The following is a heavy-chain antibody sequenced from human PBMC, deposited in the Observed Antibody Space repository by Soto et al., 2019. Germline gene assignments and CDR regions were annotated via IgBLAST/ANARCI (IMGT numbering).Heavy chain of an antibody. Sequence: QVQLQESGPGLVKPSETLSLTCTVSGGSISSDSYYWGWIRQAPGKGLEWVGSIFYSGSTYYNTSPKSRFTISVDTSKKRLSLEVNSVTAADTAVYYCASSGLGLATLKTLDYWGEGTLGTVSS. V-gene: IGHV4-39*01. CDR2: IFYSGST. D-gene: IGHD5-12*01. J-gene: IGHJ4*02. CDR1: GGSISSDSYY. CDR3: ASSGLGLATLKTLDY.